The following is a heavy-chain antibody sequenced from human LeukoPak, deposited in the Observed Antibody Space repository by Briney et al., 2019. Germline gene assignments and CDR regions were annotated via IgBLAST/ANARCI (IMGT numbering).Heavy chain of an antibody. CDR2: ISYDGSNK. D-gene: IGHD5-12*01. Sequence: GRSLRLSCAASGFTFSNYGMHWVRQAPGKGLEWVAVISYDGSNKFYGDSVKGRFTTSRDNSNNTLYLQMNSLTAEDTAVYYCAKGATSGYECNYWGQGTLVTVSS. J-gene: IGHJ4*02. V-gene: IGHV3-30*18. CDR3: AKGATSGYECNY. CDR1: GFTFSNYG.